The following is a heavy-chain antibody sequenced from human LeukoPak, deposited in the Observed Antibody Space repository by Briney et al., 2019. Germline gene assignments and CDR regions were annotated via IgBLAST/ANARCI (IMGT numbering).Heavy chain of an antibody. V-gene: IGHV4-39*01. CDR3: ARPGSTYYDFWSGSNKWFDP. Sequence: SETLSLTCTVSGGSISNSSYFWAWIRQPPGKGLEWIGSIYYSGNTYYNPSLKSRVTISVDMSKNQFSLNLSSVTAADTAVYYCARPGSTYYDFWSGSNKWFDPWGQGTLVTVSS. CDR1: GGSISNSSYF. J-gene: IGHJ5*02. D-gene: IGHD3-3*01. CDR2: IYYSGNT.